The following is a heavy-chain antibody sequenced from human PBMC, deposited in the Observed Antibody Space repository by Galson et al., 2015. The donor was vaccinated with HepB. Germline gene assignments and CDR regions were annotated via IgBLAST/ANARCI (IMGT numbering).Heavy chain of an antibody. J-gene: IGHJ5*02. CDR3: TRGGSGDYGWFDP. CDR1: GFAFSRDW. V-gene: IGHV3-74*01. D-gene: IGHD4-17*01. Sequence: SLRLSCAASGFAFSRDWMHWVRQVPGKGLVWVSRINGDGRSTNYADSVKGRFTISRDNAKNTLYLEMNSLRVEDTAVYYCTRGGSGDYGWFDPWGQGTLVTVSS. CDR2: INGDGRST.